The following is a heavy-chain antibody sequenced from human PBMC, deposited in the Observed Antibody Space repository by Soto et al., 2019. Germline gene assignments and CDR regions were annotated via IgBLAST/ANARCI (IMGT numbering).Heavy chain of an antibody. CDR1: GFTFSSYA. CDR3: AKAPTDPYCSSTSCASVYYFDY. Sequence: EVQLLESGGGLVQPGGSLRLSCAASGFTFSSYAMSWVRQAPGKGLEWVSAISGSGGSTYYADSVKGRFTISRDNSKNTLYLQMNSLRAEDTAVYYCAKAPTDPYCSSTSCASVYYFDYWGQGTLVTVSS. CDR2: ISGSGGST. D-gene: IGHD2-2*01. V-gene: IGHV3-23*01. J-gene: IGHJ4*02.